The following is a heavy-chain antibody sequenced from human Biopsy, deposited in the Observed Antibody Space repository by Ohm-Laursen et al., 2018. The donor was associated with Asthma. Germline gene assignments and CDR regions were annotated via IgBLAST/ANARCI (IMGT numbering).Heavy chain of an antibody. D-gene: IGHD3-10*01. Sequence: GASVKVSCNVSGYTFNSAGITWVRQAPGQGLEWMGWISVYNGNTKVAQKLQDRVTMITDTSKSTAYMELRSLRSDDTAVYFCARAVDYSHYYGIDVWGQGTTVTVS. CDR1: GYTFNSAG. J-gene: IGHJ6*02. V-gene: IGHV1-18*01. CDR2: ISVYNGNT. CDR3: ARAVDYSHYYGIDV.